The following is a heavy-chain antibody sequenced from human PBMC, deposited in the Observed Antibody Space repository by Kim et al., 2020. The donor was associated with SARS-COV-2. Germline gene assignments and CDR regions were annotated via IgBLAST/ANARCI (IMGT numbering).Heavy chain of an antibody. CDR3: AKVRSTWIQLFDY. V-gene: IGHV3-23*01. J-gene: IGHJ4*02. Sequence: EPVKGRFTIARDNSKTTLYLKMNSLRAEDTAVYYCAKVRSTWIQLFDYWGQGTLVTVSS. D-gene: IGHD5-18*01.